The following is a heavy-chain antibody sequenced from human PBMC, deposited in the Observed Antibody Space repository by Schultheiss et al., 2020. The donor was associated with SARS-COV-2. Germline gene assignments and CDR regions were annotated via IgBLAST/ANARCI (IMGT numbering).Heavy chain of an antibody. CDR2: ISGSGGST. Sequence: GGSLRLSCAASGFTFSSYAMSWVRQAPGKGLEWVSAISGSGGSTYYADSVKGRFTISRDNAKNSLYLQMNSLRAEDTAVYYCARVLRFLEWLLSDGSFDYWGQGTLVTVSS. J-gene: IGHJ4*02. V-gene: IGHV3-23*01. D-gene: IGHD3-3*01. CDR1: GFTFSSYA. CDR3: ARVLRFLEWLLSDGSFDY.